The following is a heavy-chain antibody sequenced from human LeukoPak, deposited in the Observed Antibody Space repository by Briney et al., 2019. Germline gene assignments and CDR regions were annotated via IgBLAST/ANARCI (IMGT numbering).Heavy chain of an antibody. J-gene: IGHJ4*02. Sequence: PSETLSLTCTVSGGSIGSYYWSWIRQPAGKGLEWIGRIHSSTSKNYNPSIKSRATMSLDTSKNQFSLKVDSVTAADTAIYYCAREAVDYGSGSLDYWGQGTLVAVSS. V-gene: IGHV4-4*07. CDR3: AREAVDYGSGSLDY. CDR2: IHSSTSK. CDR1: GGSIGSYY. D-gene: IGHD3-10*01.